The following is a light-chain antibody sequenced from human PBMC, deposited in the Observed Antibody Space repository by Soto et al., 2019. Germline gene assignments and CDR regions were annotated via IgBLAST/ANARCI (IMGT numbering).Light chain of an antibody. CDR3: QQYGTSPFT. CDR2: GPS. CDR1: QSVYINS. J-gene: IGKJ3*01. Sequence: EIVLTQSPGTLSLSPGESATLSCRASQSVYINSLAWYQQRPGQAPRLLFYGPSTRASAVPDRFSVSGSGADFALTITRLEPEDFAVYYCQQYGTSPFTFGPGTRVD. V-gene: IGKV3-20*01.